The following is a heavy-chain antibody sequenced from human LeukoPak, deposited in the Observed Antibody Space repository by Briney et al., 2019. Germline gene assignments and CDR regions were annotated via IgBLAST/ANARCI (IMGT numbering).Heavy chain of an antibody. CDR1: GYTFTSYG. D-gene: IGHD3-10*01. CDR3: ARSIMVRGVIIGY. J-gene: IGHJ4*01. Sequence: GASVKVSCKASGYTFTSYGINWVRQATGQGLEWMGWMNPNSGNTGYAQKFQGRVTMTRNTSISTAYMELSSLRSEDTAVYYCARSIMVRGVIIGYWGQGTLVTVSS. CDR2: MNPNSGNT. V-gene: IGHV1-8*01.